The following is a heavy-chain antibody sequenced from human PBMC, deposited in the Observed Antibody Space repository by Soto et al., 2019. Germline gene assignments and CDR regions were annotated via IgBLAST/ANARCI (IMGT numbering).Heavy chain of an antibody. CDR1: GYSFTDAW. V-gene: IGHV3-15*04. CDR2: IERTSEGGTT. J-gene: IGHJ4*02. D-gene: IGHD1-1*01. Sequence: EVQLVESGGGLVESGGSLRLSCAASGYSFTDAWVSWVRQAPGKGLEWVGHIERTSEGGTTRYAAPGKGRFIISRDDSKNTAYLQMNSLKSVDTAVYYCANEYWYYVNYWGQGSVVTVSA. CDR3: ANEYWYYVNY.